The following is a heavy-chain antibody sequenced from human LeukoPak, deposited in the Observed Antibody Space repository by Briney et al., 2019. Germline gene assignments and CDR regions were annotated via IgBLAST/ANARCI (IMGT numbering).Heavy chain of an antibody. D-gene: IGHD2-2*03. CDR3: ATDLHFGYCTATSCANY. CDR2: IRSTPDGGAT. Sequence: GSLRLSCAASGFTFISSWMTWVRQAPGKGLEWVGRIRSTPDGGATDYAAPVKGRFTISRDDSKNTLYLQISSLRTEDTAVYYCATDLHFGYCTATSCANYWGQGTLVTVSS. J-gene: IGHJ4*02. V-gene: IGHV3-15*01. CDR1: GFTFISSW.